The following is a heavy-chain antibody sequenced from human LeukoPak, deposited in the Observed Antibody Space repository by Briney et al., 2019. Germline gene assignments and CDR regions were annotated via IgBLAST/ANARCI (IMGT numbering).Heavy chain of an antibody. CDR1: GFSFSTYA. J-gene: IGHJ4*02. Sequence: GGSLRLSCAASGFSFSTYAINWVRRAPGKGPEWVSSISGSDGSTYYEDSVKGRFTISRDISKNTLYPQMNSLRAEDTALYYCTRGYCYGASCYRFDYWGRGALVTVSS. CDR2: ISGSDGST. CDR3: TRGYCYGASCYRFDY. V-gene: IGHV3-23*01. D-gene: IGHD2-2*01.